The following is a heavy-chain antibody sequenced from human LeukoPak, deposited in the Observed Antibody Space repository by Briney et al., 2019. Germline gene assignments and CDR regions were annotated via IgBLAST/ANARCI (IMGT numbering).Heavy chain of an antibody. Sequence: PGGSLRLSCAASGFTFSSYSMNWVRQAPGKGLEWVSYISSSSSTIYYADSVKGRFTISRDNAKNSLHLQMNSLRAEDTAVYYCARDERWLPWRYFDYWGQGTLVTVSS. CDR2: ISSSSSTI. CDR1: GFTFSSYS. D-gene: IGHD5-24*01. V-gene: IGHV3-48*01. J-gene: IGHJ4*02. CDR3: ARDERWLPWRYFDY.